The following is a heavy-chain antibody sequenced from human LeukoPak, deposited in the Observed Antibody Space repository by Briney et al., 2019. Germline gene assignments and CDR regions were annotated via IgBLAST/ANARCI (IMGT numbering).Heavy chain of an antibody. V-gene: IGHV4-59*01. D-gene: IGHD2-21*02. CDR1: GGSISSYY. CDR3: ARGVGGGDFYYFDY. CDR2: IYYSGST. Sequence: NTSETLSLTCTVSGGSISSYYWSWIRQPPGKGLEWIGYIYYSGSTNYNPSLKSRVTISGDTSKNQFSLKLSSVTAADTAVYYCARGVGGGDFYYFDYWGQETLVTVSS. J-gene: IGHJ4*02.